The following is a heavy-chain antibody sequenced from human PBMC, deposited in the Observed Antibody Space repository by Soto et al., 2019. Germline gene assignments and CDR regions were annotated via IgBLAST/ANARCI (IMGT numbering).Heavy chain of an antibody. Sequence: PGASLQISCENSGYRSSNYWIGWMRQMPGKGLEWVGTIYVGDSDTRYSPSFQGQVTISADKSISTAYLQWSSLKASDTAIYYCARGVGASTWYRNWFDPWGQGTLVTSPQ. CDR1: GYRSSNYW. CDR3: ARGVGASTWYRNWFDP. CDR2: IYVGDSDT. J-gene: IGHJ5*02. D-gene: IGHD6-13*01. V-gene: IGHV5-51*01.